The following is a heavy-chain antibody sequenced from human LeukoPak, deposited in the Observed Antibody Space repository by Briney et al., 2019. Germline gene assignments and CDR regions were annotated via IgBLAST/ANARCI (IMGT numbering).Heavy chain of an antibody. D-gene: IGHD5-12*01. J-gene: IGHJ5*02. CDR1: GVSVSSGSYY. Sequence: SETLSLTCTVSGVSVSSGSYYWSWIRQPPGKGLEWIGYIYYSGSTNYNPSLKSRVTISVDTSKNQFSLKLSSVTAADTAVYYCAKMVDIVAAGWFDPWGQGTLVTVSS. CDR2: IYYSGST. V-gene: IGHV4-61*01. CDR3: AKMVDIVAAGWFDP.